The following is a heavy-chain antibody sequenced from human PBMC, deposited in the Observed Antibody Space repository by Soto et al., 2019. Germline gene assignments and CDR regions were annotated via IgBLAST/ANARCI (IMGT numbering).Heavy chain of an antibody. CDR2: SRNKADSYTP. J-gene: IGHJ4*02. D-gene: IGHD4-17*01. Sequence: EVQLVESGGGLVQAGGSLRLSCAVSGFTFSDHHMDWVRQAPGKGLEWVGRSRNKADSYTPEYAASVKGRVTISRDDSKNALYLQVDSLKTDDTAVYYGACDYRDYGGQGTLVTVSS. CDR1: GFTFSDHH. V-gene: IGHV3-72*01. CDR3: ACDYRDY.